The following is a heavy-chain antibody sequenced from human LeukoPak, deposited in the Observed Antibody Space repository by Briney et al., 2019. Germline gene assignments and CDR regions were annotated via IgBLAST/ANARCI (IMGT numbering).Heavy chain of an antibody. V-gene: IGHV3-23*01. D-gene: IGHD5-18*01. J-gene: IGHJ4*02. CDR1: GFTFSSFA. CDR2: ISGSGGST. Sequence: GGSLRLSCAAWGFTFSSFAMSCVRQAPGKGLEWVSAISGSGGSTYYADSVKGRFTISRDNAKNSLYLQMNSLRAEDTAVYYCARGGSGYSYGSGYWGQGTLVTVSS. CDR3: ARGGSGYSYGSGY.